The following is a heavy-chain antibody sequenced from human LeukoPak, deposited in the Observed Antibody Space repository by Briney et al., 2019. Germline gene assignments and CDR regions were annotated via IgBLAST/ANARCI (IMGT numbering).Heavy chain of an antibody. D-gene: IGHD6-13*01. CDR3: ARDPSSWNGFFDS. CDR2: IETDGSST. J-gene: IGHJ4*02. V-gene: IGHV3-74*01. CDR1: GSTFRSYW. Sequence: PWGSLRLTCEASGSTFRSYWMHWVRQAPGKGLMWVSRIETDGSSTNYADSVKGRFTISRDNARNTVYVQMNSLRADDTAVYYCARDPSSWNGFFDSWGQGTLVTVSS.